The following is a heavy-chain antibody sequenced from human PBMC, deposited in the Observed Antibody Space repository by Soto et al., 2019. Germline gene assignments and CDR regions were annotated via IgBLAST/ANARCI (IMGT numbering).Heavy chain of an antibody. V-gene: IGHV4-59*01. J-gene: IGHJ5*02. CDR1: NGSIITYY. Sequence: PSETLSLTCSVSNGSIITYYWTWVRQPPGKGLGWIGYVYYSGSTNYNPSLKSRVAMSVDTSKNQFSLELKSVTAADTATYYCVRDYLLTGFDTWGQGTLVTVSS. CDR3: VRDYLLTGFDT. D-gene: IGHD3-9*01. CDR2: VYYSGST.